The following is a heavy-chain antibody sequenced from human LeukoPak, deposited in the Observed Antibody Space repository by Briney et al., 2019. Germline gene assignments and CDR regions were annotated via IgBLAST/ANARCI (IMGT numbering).Heavy chain of an antibody. V-gene: IGHV1-69*05. J-gene: IGHJ4*02. D-gene: IGHD3-3*01. CDR1: GGTFSSYV. CDR2: IIPIFGTA. CDR3: ARQYYDFWSGTEVGNY. Sequence: SVKVSCKASGGTFSSYVISGVRQAPGQGLEWMGRIIPIFGTANYAQKFQGRVTITTDEYTSTDYMELSSLRSEDTAVYYCARQYYDFWSGTEVGNYWGQGTLVTVSS.